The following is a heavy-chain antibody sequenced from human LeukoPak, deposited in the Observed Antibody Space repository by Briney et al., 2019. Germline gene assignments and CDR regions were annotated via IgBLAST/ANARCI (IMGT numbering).Heavy chain of an antibody. D-gene: IGHD2-15*01. V-gene: IGHV4-34*01. Sequence: SETLSLTCAVYGGSFSGYYWSWIRQPPGKGLEWIGEINHSGSTNYNPSLKSRVTISVDMSKNQFSLKLSSVTAADTAVYYCARGGIVVVVPFDYWGQGTLVTVSS. CDR2: INHSGST. CDR1: GGSFSGYY. CDR3: ARGGIVVVVPFDY. J-gene: IGHJ4*02.